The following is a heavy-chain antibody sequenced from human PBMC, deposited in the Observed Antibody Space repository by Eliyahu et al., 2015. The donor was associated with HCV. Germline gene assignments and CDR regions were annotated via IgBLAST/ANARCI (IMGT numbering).Heavy chain of an antibody. V-gene: IGHV3-23*01. CDR1: GFTFSSYA. J-gene: IGHJ1*01. Sequence: EVQLLESGGGLVQPGGSLRLSCAASGFTFSSYAMSRVRQAPGKGLEWVSAISGSGGSTYYADSVKGRFTISRDNSKNTLYLQMNSLRAEVTAVYYCAKDPEYSVALSAEYFQHWGQGTLVTVSS. D-gene: IGHD6-6*01. CDR3: AKDPEYSVALSAEYFQH. CDR2: ISGSGGST.